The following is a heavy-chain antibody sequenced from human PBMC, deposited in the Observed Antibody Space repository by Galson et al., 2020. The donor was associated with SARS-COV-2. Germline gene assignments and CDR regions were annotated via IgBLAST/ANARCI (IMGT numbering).Heavy chain of an antibody. D-gene: IGHD4-4*01. CDR2: INPSGGGT. V-gene: IGHV1-46*01. J-gene: IGHJ4*02. CDR3: ARDSQGGNDYNYLLF. Sequence: ASVKVSCKASGYTFTSYYIHWVRQAPGQGLEWMGIINPSGGGTTYAQKFQGRVTMTRDTSTNTVYMELSSLRSEDTAAYYCARDSQGGNDYNYLLFWGQGTLVTVSS. CDR1: GYTFTSYY.